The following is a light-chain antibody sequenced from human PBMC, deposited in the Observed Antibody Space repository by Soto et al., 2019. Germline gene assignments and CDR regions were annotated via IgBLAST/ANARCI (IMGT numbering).Light chain of an antibody. V-gene: IGKV1-27*01. CDR3: QKYSSVPV. CDR1: QGIRNY. Sequence: DIQMTQSPTSLSASVGDRVTITCRASQGIRNYVAWYQQIPGKAHKLLIYAASTLQSGVPSRFSGSGSGTDFTLTINGLHPEDVATYSCQKYSSVPVFGPGTKVEIK. CDR2: AAS. J-gene: IGKJ3*01.